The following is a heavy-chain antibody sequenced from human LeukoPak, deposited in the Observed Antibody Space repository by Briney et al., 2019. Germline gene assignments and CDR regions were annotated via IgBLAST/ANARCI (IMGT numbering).Heavy chain of an antibody. Sequence: PGGSLRLSCAASGFTVSSNYMSWVGQAPGKGLEWVSVIYSGGSTYYADSVKGRFTISRDNSKNTLYLQMNSLRAEDTAVYYCAREKESSFDYWGQGTLVTVSS. CDR1: GFTVSSNY. CDR3: AREKESSFDY. CDR2: IYSGGST. V-gene: IGHV3-53*01. D-gene: IGHD3-10*01. J-gene: IGHJ4*02.